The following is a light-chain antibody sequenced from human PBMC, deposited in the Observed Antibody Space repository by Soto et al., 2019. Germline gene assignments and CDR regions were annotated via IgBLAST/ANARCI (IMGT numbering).Light chain of an antibody. CDR2: DVS. CDR3: SSYTSATTYS. Sequence: QSVLTQPASVSVSPGQSITISCTGTSSDVGAYNYDSWYQQYPGEAPKVIIYDVSHRPAGVSNRFSGSKSGNTASLTISGLQTKDEADYYRSSYTSATTYSFGTGTKVTVL. CDR1: SSDVGAYNY. J-gene: IGLJ1*01. V-gene: IGLV2-14*01.